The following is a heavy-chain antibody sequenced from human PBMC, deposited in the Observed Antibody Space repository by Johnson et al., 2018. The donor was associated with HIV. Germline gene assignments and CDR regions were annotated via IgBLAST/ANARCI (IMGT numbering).Heavy chain of an antibody. CDR3: ARGWGGSQRGGHKQLWLFAFDI. CDR2: IKQDGSEK. D-gene: IGHD3-22*01. CDR1: GFTFSSYW. V-gene: IGHV3-7*01. Sequence: VQLVESGGGVVQPGRSLRLSCAASGFTFSSYWMSWVRQAPGKGLEWVANIKQDGSEKYYVDSVKGRITISRDNAKNSLYLQMNSLRAEATAVYYCARGWGGSQRGGHKQLWLFAFDIWGQGTMVTVSS. J-gene: IGHJ3*02.